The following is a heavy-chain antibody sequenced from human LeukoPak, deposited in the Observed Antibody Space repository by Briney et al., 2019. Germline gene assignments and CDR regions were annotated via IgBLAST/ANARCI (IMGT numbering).Heavy chain of an antibody. CDR2: IRYDGSNK. CDR3: ASRYYYGSGSCSWYYFDY. Sequence: GGSLRLSCAASGFTFSSYGMHWVRQAPGKGLEWVAFIRYDGSNKYYADSVKGRFTISRDNSKNTLYLQMNSLRAEDTAVYYCASRYYYGSGSCSWYYFDYWGQGSLVTVSS. V-gene: IGHV3-30*02. CDR1: GFTFSSYG. J-gene: IGHJ4*02. D-gene: IGHD3-10*01.